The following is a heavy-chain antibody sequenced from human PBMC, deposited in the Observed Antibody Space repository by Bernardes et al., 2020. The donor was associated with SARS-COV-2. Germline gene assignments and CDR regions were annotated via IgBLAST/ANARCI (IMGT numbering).Heavy chain of an antibody. Sequence: GGSLRLSCAASGFTFSDYTMHWVRQAPGKGLEWVAVIWHDGRREYYVDSVKGRFAISRDNSNNTLYLQMNNLRVEDTALYRCATEDGEWLESWGQGTLVTVSS. CDR1: GFTFSDYT. J-gene: IGHJ5*01. V-gene: IGHV3-33*01. CDR2: IWHDGRRE. CDR3: ATEDGEWLES. D-gene: IGHD4-17*01.